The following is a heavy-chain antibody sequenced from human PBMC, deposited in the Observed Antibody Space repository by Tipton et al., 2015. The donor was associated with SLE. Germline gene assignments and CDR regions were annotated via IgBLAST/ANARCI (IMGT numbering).Heavy chain of an antibody. Sequence: SLRLSCAASGFTFSSYAMHWVRQAPGKGLEWVAVIWYDGSNKYYADSVKGRFTISRDNSKNTLYLQMNSLRAEDTAVYYCARDLKSIPFDYWGQGTLVTVSS. V-gene: IGHV3-33*08. CDR2: IWYDGSNK. J-gene: IGHJ4*02. CDR1: GFTFSSYA. CDR3: ARDLKSIPFDY. D-gene: IGHD6-6*01.